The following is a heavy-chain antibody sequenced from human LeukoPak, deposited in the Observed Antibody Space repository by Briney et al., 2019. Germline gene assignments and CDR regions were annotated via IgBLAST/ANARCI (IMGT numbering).Heavy chain of an antibody. Sequence: GGSLRLSCAASGFTFSSYAMHWVRQAPGKGLEWVAVISYDGSNNYYADSVKGRFTISRDNSKNTLYLQMNSLRAEDTAVYYCAKTLSSGWSYYYYGMDVWGQGTTVTVSS. CDR1: GFTFSSYA. V-gene: IGHV3-30*04. D-gene: IGHD6-19*01. J-gene: IGHJ6*02. CDR2: ISYDGSNN. CDR3: AKTLSSGWSYYYYGMDV.